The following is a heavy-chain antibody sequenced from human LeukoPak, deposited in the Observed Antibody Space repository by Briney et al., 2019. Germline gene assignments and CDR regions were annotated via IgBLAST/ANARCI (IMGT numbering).Heavy chain of an antibody. V-gene: IGHV3-23*01. CDR1: GFTFSSYA. J-gene: IGHJ4*02. CDR3: AKSLRVLRFLEWLLYFDY. D-gene: IGHD3-3*01. CDR2: ISGSGGST. Sequence: GASLRLSCAASGFTFSSYAMSWVRQAPGKGLEWVSAISGSGGSTYYADSVKGRFTTSRDNSKNTLYLQMNSLRAEDTAVYYCAKSLRVLRFLEWLLYFDYWGQGTLVTVSS.